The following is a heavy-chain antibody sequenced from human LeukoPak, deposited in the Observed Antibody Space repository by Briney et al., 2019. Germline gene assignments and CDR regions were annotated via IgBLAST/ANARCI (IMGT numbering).Heavy chain of an antibody. CDR2: ITSSSSRI. CDR1: GFALSRFS. V-gene: IGHV3-48*02. D-gene: IGHD7-27*01. Sequence: PGGSLRLSCAASGFALSRFSMNWVRQAPEKGREWVSHIYITSSSSRISYADSVKGRFTISRDNAKNSMYLQMNSLRDEDTAVYYCVRDNNWGFDYWGQGTLVTVSS. J-gene: IGHJ4*02. CDR3: VRDNNWGFDY.